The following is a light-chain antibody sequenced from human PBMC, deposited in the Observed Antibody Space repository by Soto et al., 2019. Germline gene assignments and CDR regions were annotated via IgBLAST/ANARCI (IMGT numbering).Light chain of an antibody. J-gene: IGLJ1*01. CDR2: DVS. V-gene: IGLV2-14*03. CDR1: SSDVGGYNY. CDR3: SSYTTSNTRQIV. Sequence: QSVLTQPAPVSGSPGQSITFSCPGTSSDVGGYNYVSWYQHHPGKAPKLLIYDVSNRPSGISNRFSGSKSDNTASLTISGLQPEDEADYYCSSYTTSNTRQIVFGTGTKVTVL.